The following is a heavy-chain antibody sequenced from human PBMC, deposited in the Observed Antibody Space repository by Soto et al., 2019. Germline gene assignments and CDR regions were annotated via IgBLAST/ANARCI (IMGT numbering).Heavy chain of an antibody. D-gene: IGHD5-12*01. CDR2: INPNGGVT. CDR1: GDSFNDYY. V-gene: IGHV1-2*04. CDR3: ARESGGATATLDYYYFYMDV. J-gene: IGHJ6*03. Sequence: QVQLVQSGAEVRKPGASVTVSCRSSGDSFNDYYIHWVRQAPGQGFEWMGWINPNGGVTKYAQKFQGWVSMRRDTSLRTVYMQLSRLRSDDTAVYYCARESGGATATLDYYYFYMDVWGTGTTVTVSS.